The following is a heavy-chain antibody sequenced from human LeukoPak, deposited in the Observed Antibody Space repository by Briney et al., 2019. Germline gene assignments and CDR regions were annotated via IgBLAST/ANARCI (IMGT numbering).Heavy chain of an antibody. Sequence: ASVKVSCKASGGTFSSYAISWVRQAPGQGLEWMGWISAHNGNTNYAQKLQGRVTMTTDTSTSTAYMELRSLRSDDTAVYYCARGAAAAYYYDSSGYSPLDYWGQGTLVTVSS. CDR3: ARGAAAAYYYDSSGYSPLDY. J-gene: IGHJ4*02. V-gene: IGHV1-18*01. CDR1: GGTFSSYA. CDR2: ISAHNGNT. D-gene: IGHD3-22*01.